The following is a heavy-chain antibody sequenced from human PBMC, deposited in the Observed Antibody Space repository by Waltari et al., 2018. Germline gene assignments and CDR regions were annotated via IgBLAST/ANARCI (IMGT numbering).Heavy chain of an antibody. J-gene: IGHJ4*02. CDR2: IIPIFGTA. D-gene: IGHD3-9*01. Sequence: QVQLVQSGAEVKKPGSSVKVSCKASGGTFSSYAISWVRQAPGQGLEWMGGIIPIFGTANYAQKFQGRVTITADESTSTAYMELSSLRSEDTAVYYCARGEDASPQRYFDWLPHIDYWGQGTLVTVSS. CDR3: ARGEDASPQRYFDWLPHIDY. CDR1: GGTFSSYA. V-gene: IGHV1-69*13.